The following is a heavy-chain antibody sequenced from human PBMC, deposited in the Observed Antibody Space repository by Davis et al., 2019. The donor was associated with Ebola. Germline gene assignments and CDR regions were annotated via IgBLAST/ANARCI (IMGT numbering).Heavy chain of an antibody. D-gene: IGHD4-11*01. CDR1: GGTFSSYA. V-gene: IGHV1-24*01. CDR3: ATGLDYSNYGMDV. CDR2: FDPEDGET. J-gene: IGHJ6*02. Sequence: ASVKVSCKASGGTFSSYAISWVRQAPGKGLEWMGGFDPEDGETIYAQKFQGRVTMTEDTSTDTAYMELSSLRSEDTAVYYCATGLDYSNYGMDVWGQGTTVTVSS.